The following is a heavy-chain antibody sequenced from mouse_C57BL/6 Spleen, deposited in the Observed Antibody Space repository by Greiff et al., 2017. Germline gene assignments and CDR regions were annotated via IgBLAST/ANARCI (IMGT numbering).Heavy chain of an antibody. J-gene: IGHJ4*01. CDR1: GYTFTSYW. V-gene: IGHV1-50*01. D-gene: IGHD2-4*01. CDR3: ARGDDYDGEGYYYAMDY. CDR2: IDPSDSYT. Sequence: QVQLQQPGAELVKPGASVKLSCKASGYTFTSYWMQWVKQRPGQGLEWIGKIDPSDSYTNYNQKFKGKATLTVDTSSSTAYMRLSSLTSEDSAVDYCARGDDYDGEGYYYAMDYWGQGTSVTVSS.